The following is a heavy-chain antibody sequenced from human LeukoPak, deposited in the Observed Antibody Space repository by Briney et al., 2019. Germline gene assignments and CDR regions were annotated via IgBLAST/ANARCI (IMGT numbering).Heavy chain of an antibody. V-gene: IGHV4-30-4*01. J-gene: IGHJ5*02. D-gene: IGHD3-22*01. CDR3: ARPYYYDSRIDP. CDR1: GGSISSGDYY. CDR2: MYYSGST. Sequence: SQTLSLTCTVSGGSISSGDYYWRWIRQPPGKGLEWIAYMYYSGSTYYNPSLKSRVTMSADTSKNQLSLKLSSVTAADTAVYYCARPYYYDSRIDPWGQGILVTVSS.